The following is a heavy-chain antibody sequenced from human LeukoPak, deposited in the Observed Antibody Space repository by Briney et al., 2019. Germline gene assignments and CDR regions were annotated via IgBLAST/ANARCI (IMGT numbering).Heavy chain of an antibody. J-gene: IGHJ4*02. D-gene: IGHD3-3*02. Sequence: SETLSLTCGASGGSFSDYYWSWIRQPPGKGLEWIGEIIHSGATSSSPSLKSRVTISMDPSKNQFSLRLSSVTAADTAVYCCARGRFSVYYFDYWGQGSLVTVSS. CDR1: GGSFSDYY. CDR2: IIHSGAT. V-gene: IGHV4-34*01. CDR3: ARGRFSVYYFDY.